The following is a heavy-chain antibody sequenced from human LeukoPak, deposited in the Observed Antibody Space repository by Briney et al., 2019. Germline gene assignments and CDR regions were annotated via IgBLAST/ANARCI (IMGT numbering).Heavy chain of an antibody. Sequence: GGSLRLSCAASGFTFSSYAMNWVRQAPGKGLEWVSYISSSGSTIYYADSVKGRFTISRDNAKNSLYLQMNSLRAEDTAVYYCARDGSAVTTWSRTLYFDYWGQGTLVTVSS. CDR1: GFTFSSYA. CDR2: ISSSGSTI. J-gene: IGHJ4*02. CDR3: ARDGSAVTTWSRTLYFDY. V-gene: IGHV3-48*03. D-gene: IGHD4-17*01.